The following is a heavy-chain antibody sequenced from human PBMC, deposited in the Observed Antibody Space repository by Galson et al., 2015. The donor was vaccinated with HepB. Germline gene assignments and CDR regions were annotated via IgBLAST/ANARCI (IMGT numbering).Heavy chain of an antibody. D-gene: IGHD6-19*01. Sequence: SLRLSCAASGFTFSSYDMHWVRQATGKGLEWVSAIGTAGDPYYPGSVKGRFTISRENAKNSLYLQMNSLRAGDTAVYYCARARTYSSGWTGGTHWYFDLWGRGTLVTVSS. CDR3: ARARTYSSGWTGGTHWYFDL. CDR1: GFTFSSYD. CDR2: IGTAGDP. V-gene: IGHV3-13*05. J-gene: IGHJ2*01.